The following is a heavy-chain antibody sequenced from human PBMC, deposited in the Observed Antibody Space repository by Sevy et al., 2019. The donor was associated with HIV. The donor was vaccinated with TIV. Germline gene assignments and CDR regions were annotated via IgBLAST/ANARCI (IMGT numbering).Heavy chain of an antibody. CDR3: ARAVGWELGKYYYAMDV. J-gene: IGHJ6*02. D-gene: IGHD1-26*01. CDR1: GYTFSSYG. CDR2: ISGYNGNT. Sequence: ASVKVSCKASGYTFSSYGITWVRQAPGQGLEWMGWISGYNGNTVYAQKVQGRVTMTTDTSTSTAYMELRSLGSDDTAGDYCARAVGWELGKYYYAMDVWGQGTTVTVSS. V-gene: IGHV1-18*01.